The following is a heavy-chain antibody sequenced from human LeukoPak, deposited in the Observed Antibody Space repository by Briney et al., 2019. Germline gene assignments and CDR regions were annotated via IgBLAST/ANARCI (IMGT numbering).Heavy chain of an antibody. V-gene: IGHV3-23*01. CDR3: ASSKWLRSSFDY. CDR2: ISGSGGST. J-gene: IGHJ4*02. Sequence: GGTLRLSCAASGFTFGGYGMSWVRQAPGKGLEWVSAISGSGGSTYYADSVKGRFTISRDNSKNTLYLQMNSLRAEDTAVYYCASSKWLRSSFDYWGQGTLVTVSS. D-gene: IGHD5-12*01. CDR1: GFTFGGYG.